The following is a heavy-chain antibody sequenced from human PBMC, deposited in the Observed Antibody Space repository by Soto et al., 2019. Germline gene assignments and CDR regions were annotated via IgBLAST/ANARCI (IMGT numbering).Heavy chain of an antibody. V-gene: IGHV2-5*02. CDR1: GFSLTTSGVG. Sequence: QITLNESGPTVVRPTETLTLTCRFSGFSLTTSGVGVGWIRQSPGKAPEWLALIYWDDDKRYSASLKSRLTITKDTSKNQVVLTVSDLDPTDTATYYSAHRVLLTVFGLVTTTAIYFDFGGKGTPFAVPS. CDR3: AHRVLLTVFGLVTTTAIYFDF. D-gene: IGHD3-3*01. CDR2: IYWDDDK. J-gene: IGHJ4*02.